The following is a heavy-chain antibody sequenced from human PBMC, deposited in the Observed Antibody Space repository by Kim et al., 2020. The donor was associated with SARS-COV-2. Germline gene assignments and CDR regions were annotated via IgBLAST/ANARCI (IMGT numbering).Heavy chain of an antibody. CDR2: IKSKTDGGTT. V-gene: IGHV3-15*01. CDR3: TTHGGAADRFGQYYYYYYGMDV. Sequence: GGSLRLSCAASGFTFSNAWMSWVRQAPGKGLEWVGRIKSKTDGGTTDYAAPVKGRFTISRDDSKNTLYLQMNSLKTEDTAVYYCTTHGGAADRFGQYYYYYYGMDVWGQGTTVTVSS. CDR1: GFTFSNAW. D-gene: IGHD6-13*01. J-gene: IGHJ6*02.